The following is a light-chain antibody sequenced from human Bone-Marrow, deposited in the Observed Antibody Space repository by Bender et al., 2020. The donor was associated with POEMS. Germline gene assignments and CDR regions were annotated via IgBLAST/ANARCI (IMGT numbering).Light chain of an antibody. CDR3: QSYEVTAVI. V-gene: IGLV6-57*03. CDR1: RGSIASNS. J-gene: IGLJ2*01. Sequence: MLTQPHCVSDSPGRTVTSSCTRSRGSIASNSVQWCHQRPGSVPTVLFDDDNRRPSGVPGRFSGSIDSSSNSASLTISGLQTEDEADYYCQSYEVTAVILGGGTKLTVL. CDR2: DDN.